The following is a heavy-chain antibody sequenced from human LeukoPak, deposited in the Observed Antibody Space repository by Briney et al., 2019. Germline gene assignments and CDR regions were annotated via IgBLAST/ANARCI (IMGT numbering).Heavy chain of an antibody. Sequence: GGSLRLSCAASGFTVSSNYMSWVRRAPGKGLEWVSLIYSDGSTYYADSVRGRFTISRDNSRNTLYLQMNSLRAEDTAVYYCARGGSGSVGVPGYIGYWGQGTQVTVSS. CDR2: IYSDGST. D-gene: IGHD1-26*01. V-gene: IGHV3-66*02. CDR1: GFTVSSNY. CDR3: ARGGSGSVGVPGYIGY. J-gene: IGHJ4*02.